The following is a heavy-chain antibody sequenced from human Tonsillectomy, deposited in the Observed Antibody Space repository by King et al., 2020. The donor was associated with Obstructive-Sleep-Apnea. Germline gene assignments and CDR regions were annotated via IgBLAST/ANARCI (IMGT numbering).Heavy chain of an antibody. J-gene: IGHJ4*02. V-gene: IGHV1-18*01. CDR3: ARAQLRYFDWLLYPDY. CDR2: ISAYNGKT. CDR1: GYTFTSYG. Sequence: QLVQSGAEVKKPGASVKVSCKASGYTFTSYGISWGRQAPGQGLEWMGWISAYNGKTNYAQKFQGRVTMTTDTSTSTAYMELRSLRSDDTAVYYCARAQLRYFDWLLYPDYWGQGTLVTVSS. D-gene: IGHD3-9*01.